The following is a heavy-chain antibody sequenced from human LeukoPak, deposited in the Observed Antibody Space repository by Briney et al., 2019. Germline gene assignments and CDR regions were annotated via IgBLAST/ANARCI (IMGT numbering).Heavy chain of an antibody. CDR2: IYYSGST. V-gene: IGHV4-30-4*08. J-gene: IGHJ4*02. Sequence: SETLSLTCTVSGGSISSGDYYWSWIRQPPGKGLEWIGYIYYSGSTYYNPSLKSRVTISVDTSKNQFSLKLSSVTAADTAVYYCARRQDPSSSNDYWGQGTLVTVSS. CDR3: ARRQDPSSSNDY. D-gene: IGHD6-6*01. CDR1: GGSISSGDYY.